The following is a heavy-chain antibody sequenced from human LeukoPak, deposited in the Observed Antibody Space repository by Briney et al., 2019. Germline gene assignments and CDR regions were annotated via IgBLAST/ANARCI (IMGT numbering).Heavy chain of an antibody. Sequence: GGSLRLSCAASGFAVGSNYMNWVRQAPGKGLEWVSVIYSDGRTYYADSVKGRFTISRDISKNTLFLEMTSLRAEDTAVYYCAKVEGWYGEGYFDYWGQGTLVTVSS. V-gene: IGHV3-53*01. J-gene: IGHJ4*02. CDR2: IYSDGRT. D-gene: IGHD3-10*01. CDR3: AKVEGWYGEGYFDY. CDR1: GFAVGSNY.